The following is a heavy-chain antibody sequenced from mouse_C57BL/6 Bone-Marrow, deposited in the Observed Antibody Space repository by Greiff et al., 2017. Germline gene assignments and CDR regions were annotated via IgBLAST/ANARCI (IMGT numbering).Heavy chain of an antibody. V-gene: IGHV3-6*01. D-gene: IGHD1-1*01. CDR2: ISYDGSN. CDR3: ARGLSITTVVDGYFDY. Sequence: ESGPGLVKPSQSLSLTCSVTGYSITSGYYWNWIRQFPGNKLEWMGYISYDGSNNYNPSLKNRISITRDTSKNQFFLKLNSVTTEDTATYYCARGLSITTVVDGYFDYWGQGTTLTVSS. CDR1: GYSITSGYY. J-gene: IGHJ2*01.